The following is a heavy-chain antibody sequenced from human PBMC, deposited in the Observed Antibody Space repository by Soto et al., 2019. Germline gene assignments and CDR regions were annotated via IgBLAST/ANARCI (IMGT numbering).Heavy chain of an antibody. Sequence: SETLSLTCTVSGGSISSSSYYWGWIRQPPGKGLEWIGSIYYSGSTYYNPSLKSRVTISVDTSKNQFSLKLSSVTAADTAVYYCARGIRFLEWLLLYFDYWGQGTLVTVSS. CDR3: ARGIRFLEWLLLYFDY. CDR2: IYYSGST. J-gene: IGHJ4*02. D-gene: IGHD3-3*01. CDR1: GGSISSSSYY. V-gene: IGHV4-39*01.